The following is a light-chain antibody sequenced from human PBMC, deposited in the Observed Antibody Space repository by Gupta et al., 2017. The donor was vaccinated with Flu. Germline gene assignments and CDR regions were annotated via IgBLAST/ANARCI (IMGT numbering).Light chain of an antibody. V-gene: IGLV2-8*01. Sequence: SSDVGAFNSVPWSQQYPGKVPNLLIYEFPTRPSWVPDRFSWSKSGNTASLTVSGLQSEDEADFYCSSYVGGDRLVFGGGPKLTVL. CDR1: SSDVGAFNS. CDR3: SSYVGGDRLV. CDR2: EFP. J-gene: IGLJ3*02.